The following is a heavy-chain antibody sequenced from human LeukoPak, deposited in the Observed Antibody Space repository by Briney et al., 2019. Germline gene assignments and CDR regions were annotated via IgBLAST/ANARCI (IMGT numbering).Heavy chain of an antibody. J-gene: IGHJ5*02. Sequence: GGSLRLSCAASGFIFDDYAMHWVRQAPGKGLEWVSGISWISGRIGYAGSVKGRFTISRDSAKNSLYLQMNSLRPEDTALYFCAKDSPSIYCSGGSCPLDFDPWGQGTLVTVSS. CDR1: GFIFDDYA. CDR2: ISWISGRI. CDR3: AKDSPSIYCSGGSCPLDFDP. V-gene: IGHV3-9*01. D-gene: IGHD2-15*01.